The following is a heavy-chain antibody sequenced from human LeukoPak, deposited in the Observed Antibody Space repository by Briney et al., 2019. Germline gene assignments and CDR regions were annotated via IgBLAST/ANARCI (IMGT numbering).Heavy chain of an antibody. Sequence: MSGGSLRLSCAASGFTFSSYSMNWVRQAPGKGLEWVSSISSSRSYIHHADSVKGRFTISRDNAKNSLYLQMNSLRAEDTAVYYCARDDDYGAYDYWGQGTLVTVSS. CDR2: ISSSRSYI. CDR3: ARDDDYGAYDY. CDR1: GFTFSSYS. V-gene: IGHV3-21*01. J-gene: IGHJ4*02. D-gene: IGHD4-17*01.